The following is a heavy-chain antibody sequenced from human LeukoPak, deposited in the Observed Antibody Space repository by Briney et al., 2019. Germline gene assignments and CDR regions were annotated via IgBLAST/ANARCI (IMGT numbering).Heavy chain of an antibody. CDR3: AKDRYDILPGGFDY. V-gene: IGHV3-23*01. J-gene: IGHJ4*02. CDR2: ISGSGGST. D-gene: IGHD3-9*01. CDR1: GFTFSSYG. Sequence: GGSLRLSCAASGFTFSSYGMSWVRQAPGKGLEWVSAISGSGGSTYYADSVKGRFTISRDKSKNTLYLQMNSLRAEDTAVYHCAKDRYDILPGGFDYWGQGTLVTVSS.